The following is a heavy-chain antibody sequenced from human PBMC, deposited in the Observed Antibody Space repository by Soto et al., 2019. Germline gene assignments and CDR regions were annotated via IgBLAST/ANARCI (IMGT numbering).Heavy chain of an antibody. J-gene: IGHJ3*02. V-gene: IGHV3-23*01. CDR1: GFTFSSYA. Sequence: EVQLLESGGGLVQTGGSLRLSCAASGFTFSSYAMNWVLQAPGKGLEWVSAISGSGGSTYYADSVKGRFTISRDNSKNTLYLQMNSLRAEDTAVYYCAKELLFGDHDKDIWGQGTMVTVSS. D-gene: IGHD3-10*01. CDR3: AKELLFGDHDKDI. CDR2: ISGSGGST.